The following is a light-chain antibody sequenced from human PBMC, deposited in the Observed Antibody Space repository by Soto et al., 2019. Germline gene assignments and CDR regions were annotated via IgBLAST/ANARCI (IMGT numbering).Light chain of an antibody. V-gene: IGKV3-11*02. Sequence: EILLAQSPATLSLSPGERATLSCKASQDVSIFLAWYQQKPGQAPRLLIHDASNRATGVPARFSGSGSGRDFTLTITSLEPEDFAVYYCQQRSNWPGYTFGQGTKLEIK. J-gene: IGKJ2*01. CDR1: QDVSIF. CDR2: DAS. CDR3: QQRSNWPGYT.